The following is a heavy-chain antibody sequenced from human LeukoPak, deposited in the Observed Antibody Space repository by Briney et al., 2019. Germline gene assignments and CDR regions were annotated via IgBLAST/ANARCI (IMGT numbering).Heavy chain of an antibody. CDR3: ARVFSRAFDY. CDR1: GFTFSNYA. J-gene: IGHJ4*02. Sequence: GGSLRLSCAASGFTFSNYAMTWVRQAPGKGLEWVASIKEDGSEIYYVDSVKGRSTTSRDNAKNSPYLQMNRLRAEDTAAYYCARVFSRAFDYWGQGTLVSVTS. CDR2: IKEDGSEI. V-gene: IGHV3-7*01. D-gene: IGHD5-24*01.